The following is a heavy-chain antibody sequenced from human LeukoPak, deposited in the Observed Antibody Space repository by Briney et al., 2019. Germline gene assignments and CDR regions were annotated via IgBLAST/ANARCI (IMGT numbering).Heavy chain of an antibody. V-gene: IGHV4-34*01. CDR2: INHSGST. Sequence: SETLSLSCAVYGGSFSGYYWSWIRQPPGKGLEWIGEINHSGSTNYNPSLKSRVTISVDTSKNQFSLKLSSVTAADTAVYYCAGSSPLRYYYYYGMDVWGKGTTVTVSS. CDR1: GGSFSGYY. CDR3: AGSSPLRYYYYYGMDV. J-gene: IGHJ6*04. D-gene: IGHD6-13*01.